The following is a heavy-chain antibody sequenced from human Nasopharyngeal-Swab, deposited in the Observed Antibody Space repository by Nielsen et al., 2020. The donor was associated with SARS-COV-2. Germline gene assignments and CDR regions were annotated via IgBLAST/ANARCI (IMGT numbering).Heavy chain of an antibody. V-gene: IGHV1-69*06. Sequence: WVRQAPGQGPEWMGGIIPIFETTNYAQRFEGRVTIIVDKSTSTVYMELSSLRSEDTAVYYCAGGNYRRLYYHYYHYLDVWGKGTTVTVSS. CDR2: IIPIFETT. D-gene: IGHD3-22*01. CDR3: AGGNYRRLYYHYYHYLDV. J-gene: IGHJ6*03.